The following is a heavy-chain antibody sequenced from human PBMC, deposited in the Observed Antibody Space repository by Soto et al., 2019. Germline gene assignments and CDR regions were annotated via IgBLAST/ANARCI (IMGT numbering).Heavy chain of an antibody. CDR2: IIPIFGTA. CDR3: ADVSFSFYYYRSNPRATDY. J-gene: IGHJ4*02. CDR1: GDTFSSYA. Sequence: GVSVKVSCKASGDTFSSYAISWVRQAPGQGLEWMGGIIPIFGTANYAQKFQGRVTITADESTSTAYMELSSLRSEDTAVYYCADVSFSFYYYRSNPRATDYCGQGTLVSVS. V-gene: IGHV1-69*13. D-gene: IGHD3-10*01.